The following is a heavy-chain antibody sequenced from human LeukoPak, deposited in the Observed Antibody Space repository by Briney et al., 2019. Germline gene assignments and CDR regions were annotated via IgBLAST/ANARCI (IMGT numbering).Heavy chain of an antibody. CDR2: IKYDGDEK. CDR3: VRESFSRGDFN. D-gene: IGHD7-27*01. CDR1: GFIFSTYW. J-gene: IGHJ4*02. Sequence: GGSLRLSCAASGFIFSTYWMTWVRQAPGKGLEWAATIKYDGDEKFYVDSVTGRFTISRDNAKNSLYLQMNSLTAEDTAVYYCVRESFSRGDFNWGQGTLVSVSS. V-gene: IGHV3-7*01.